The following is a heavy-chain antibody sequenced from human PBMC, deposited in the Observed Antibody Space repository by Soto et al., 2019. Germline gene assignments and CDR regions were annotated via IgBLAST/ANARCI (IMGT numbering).Heavy chain of an antibody. J-gene: IGHJ4*02. D-gene: IGHD2-15*01. V-gene: IGHV4-34*01. CDR2: INHSGST. CDR3: ARLGIYCSGGSCYSYFFDY. Sequence: PSETLSLTCAVYGGSFSGYYWSWIRQPPGKGLEWIGEINHSGSTNYNPSLKSRVTISVDTSKNQFSLKLSSVTAADTAVYYCARLGIYCSGGSCYSYFFDYWGQGTLVTVSS. CDR1: GGSFSGYY.